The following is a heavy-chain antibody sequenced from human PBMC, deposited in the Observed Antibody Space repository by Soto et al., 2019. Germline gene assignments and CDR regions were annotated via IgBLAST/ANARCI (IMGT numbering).Heavy chain of an antibody. Sequence: GASVKVSCKASGGTFSSYAISWVRQAPGQGLEWMGGIIPIFGTANYAQKFQGRVTSTADESTSTAYMELSSLRSEDTAVYYCALGLQYQGWNYNWFDPWGQGTLVTVSS. CDR1: GGTFSSYA. CDR3: ALGLQYQGWNYNWFDP. J-gene: IGHJ5*02. D-gene: IGHD1-7*01. CDR2: IIPIFGTA. V-gene: IGHV1-69*13.